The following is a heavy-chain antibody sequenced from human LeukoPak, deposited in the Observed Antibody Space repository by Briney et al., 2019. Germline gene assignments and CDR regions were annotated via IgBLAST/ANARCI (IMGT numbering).Heavy chain of an antibody. CDR1: GDSVNSYY. Sequence: SETLSLTCTVSGDSVNSYYWSWIRQPPGKGLEWIGSIYYSGSTYYNPSLKSRVTISIETSKNKFSLKVNSVTAADTAVYYCARQTWIELWHFDYWGQGALVTVSS. D-gene: IGHD5-18*01. J-gene: IGHJ4*02. CDR2: IYYSGST. V-gene: IGHV4-59*05. CDR3: ARQTWIELWHFDY.